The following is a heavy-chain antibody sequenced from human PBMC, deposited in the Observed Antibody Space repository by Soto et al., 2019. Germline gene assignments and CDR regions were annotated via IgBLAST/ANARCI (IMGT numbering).Heavy chain of an antibody. J-gene: IGHJ6*02. CDR2: ISGSGGST. V-gene: IGHV3-23*01. CDR1: GFTFSSYA. CDR3: AKRYYDSSGYYPWYYYYGMDV. D-gene: IGHD3-22*01. Sequence: GPLRLSCAASGFTFSSYAMSWVRQAPGKGLEWVSAISGSGGSTYYADSVKGRFTISRDNSKNTLYLQMNSLRAEDTAVYYCAKRYYDSSGYYPWYYYYGMDVWGQGTTVTVSS.